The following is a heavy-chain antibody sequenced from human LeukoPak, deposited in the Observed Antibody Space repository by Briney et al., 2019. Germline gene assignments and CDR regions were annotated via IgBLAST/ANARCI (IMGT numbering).Heavy chain of an antibody. J-gene: IGHJ5*02. Sequence: GGSLRLSCAASGFTFSSYGMHWVRQAPGKGLEWVAFIRYDGSNKYYADSVKGRFTISRDNSKNTLYLQMNSLRAEDTAVYYSAKDKGDDILTGLNWFDPWGQGTLVTVSS. CDR2: IRYDGSNK. CDR1: GFTFSSYG. D-gene: IGHD3-9*01. V-gene: IGHV3-30*02. CDR3: AKDKGDDILTGLNWFDP.